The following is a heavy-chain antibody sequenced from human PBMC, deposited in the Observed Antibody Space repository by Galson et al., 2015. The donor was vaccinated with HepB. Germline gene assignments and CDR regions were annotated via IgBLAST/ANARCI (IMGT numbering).Heavy chain of an antibody. CDR2: ISYDGSNK. CDR1: GFTFSSYG. Sequence: SLRLSCAASGFTFSSYGMHWVRQAPGKGLEWVAVISYDGSNKHYADSVKGRFTISRDTSKNTLYLQMNSLRAEDTAVYYCAKDQVVVIEYYFDYWGQGTLVTVSS. CDR3: AKDQVVVIEYYFDY. V-gene: IGHV3-30*18. J-gene: IGHJ4*02. D-gene: IGHD2-15*01.